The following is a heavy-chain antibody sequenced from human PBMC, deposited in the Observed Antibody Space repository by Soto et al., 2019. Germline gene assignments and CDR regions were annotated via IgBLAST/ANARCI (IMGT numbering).Heavy chain of an antibody. CDR1: GYTFTSYG. V-gene: IGHV1-18*01. CDR3: ARESRYYYDSSGYYPFDY. Sequence: ASVKVSCKASGYTFTSYGISWVRQAPGQGLEWMGWISAYNGNTNYAQKLQGRVTMTTDTSTSTAYMELRSLRSDDTAVYYCARESRYYYDSSGYYPFDYWGQGTLVTVSS. CDR2: ISAYNGNT. J-gene: IGHJ4*02. D-gene: IGHD3-22*01.